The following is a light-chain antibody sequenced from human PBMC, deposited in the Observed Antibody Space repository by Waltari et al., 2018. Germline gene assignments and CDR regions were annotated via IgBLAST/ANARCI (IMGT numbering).Light chain of an antibody. CDR3: SSYTSSITSVL. J-gene: IGLJ2*01. CDR2: EVS. Sequence: QSALTQPASVSGSPGQSITIPCTGTSSDVGGYNYVSWYQQHPGKAPKLMIYEVSNRPSVASNRLASSKSGNTASLTISGLQAEDEADYYCSSYTSSITSVLFGGGTRVTVL. V-gene: IGLV2-14*01. CDR1: SSDVGGYNY.